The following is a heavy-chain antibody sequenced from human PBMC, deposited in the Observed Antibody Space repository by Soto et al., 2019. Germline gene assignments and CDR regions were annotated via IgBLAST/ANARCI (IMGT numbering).Heavy chain of an antibody. J-gene: IGHJ4*02. V-gene: IGHV3-74*01. CDR3: ASGGSSLNFDS. Sequence: EVQLVESGGGLVQPGGSLRLSCAASGFTFRNYWMQWVRQAPGKGLVWVSWINSDGSSTSYADSVKGRFTISRDNAKNTLYLQMNSLRAEDTAVYYCASGGSSLNFDSWGQGTLVTVSS. CDR2: INSDGSST. CDR1: GFTFRNYW. D-gene: IGHD6-6*01.